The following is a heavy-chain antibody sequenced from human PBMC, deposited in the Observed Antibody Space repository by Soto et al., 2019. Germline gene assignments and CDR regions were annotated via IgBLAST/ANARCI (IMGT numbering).Heavy chain of an antibody. CDR2: TYSDGTT. CDR1: GFTFSSYS. J-gene: IGHJ3*02. V-gene: IGHV3-66*01. CDR3: VREYRRVGARDAYDI. D-gene: IGHD3-10*01. Sequence: SLRLSCAASGFTFSSYSMSWVRQAPGKGLEWVSVTYSDGTTYYADSVKGRFTISRDNSKNTLYLQMNSLRVEDTAVYYCVREYRRVGARDAYDIWGQGTMVTVSS.